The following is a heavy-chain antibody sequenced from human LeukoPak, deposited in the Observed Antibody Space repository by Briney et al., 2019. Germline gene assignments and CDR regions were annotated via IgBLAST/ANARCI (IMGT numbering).Heavy chain of an antibody. CDR2: IYYTGSA. CDR1: GGXISSSSYY. CDR3: ARHVSDSSGYYYSYYYYGMDV. D-gene: IGHD3-22*01. V-gene: IGHV4-39*01. J-gene: IGHJ6*02. Sequence: SETLSLTCIVSGGXISSSSYYWGWIRQPPGKGLQWIGSIYYTGSAYYNPSLKSRVTISVDTSKNQFSLKVRSVTAADTAVYYCARHVSDSSGYYYSYYYYGMDVWGQGTTVTVSS.